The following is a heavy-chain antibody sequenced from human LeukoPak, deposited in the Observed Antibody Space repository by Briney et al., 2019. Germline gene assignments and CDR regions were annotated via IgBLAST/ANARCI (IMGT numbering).Heavy chain of an antibody. J-gene: IGHJ5*02. CDR1: GYTFADYY. D-gene: IGHD3-9*01. CDR3: ARVSTSGYRDWLDP. V-gene: IGHV1-2*02. CDR2: IYPKSGGT. Sequence: VASVKVSCKTSGYTFADYYIHWVRQAPGQGLEWMGWIYPKSGGTNSAQKFQGRVTMTRDTSISTAYMELSSLRFDVTAVYYCARVSTSGYRDWLDPWGQGTLLTVSS.